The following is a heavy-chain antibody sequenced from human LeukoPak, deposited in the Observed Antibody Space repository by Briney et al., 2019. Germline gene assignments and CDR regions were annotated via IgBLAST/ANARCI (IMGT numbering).Heavy chain of an antibody. V-gene: IGHV4-34*01. CDR1: GGSFSGYY. J-gene: IGHJ3*02. D-gene: IGHD5-24*01. CDR2: INHSGST. CDR3: ASREHDAFDI. Sequence: IPSETLSLTCAVYGGSFSGYYWSWIRQPPGKGLEWIGEINHSGSTNYNPSLKSRVTISVDTSKNQFSLKLSSVTAADTAVYYCASREHDAFDIWGQGTMVTVSS.